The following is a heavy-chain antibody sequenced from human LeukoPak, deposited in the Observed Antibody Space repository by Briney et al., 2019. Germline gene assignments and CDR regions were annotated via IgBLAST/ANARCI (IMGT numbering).Heavy chain of an antibody. D-gene: IGHD6-19*01. CDR3: AREELAVAGEIYYYYYMDV. CDR2: IYYSGST. Sequence: SETLSLTCTVSGGSISSSSYYWGWIRQPPGKGLEWIGSIYYSGSTYYNPSLKSRVTISVDTSKNQFSLKLSSVTAADTAVYYCAREELAVAGEIYYYYYMDVWGKGTTVTISS. J-gene: IGHJ6*03. CDR1: GGSISSSSYY. V-gene: IGHV4-39*07.